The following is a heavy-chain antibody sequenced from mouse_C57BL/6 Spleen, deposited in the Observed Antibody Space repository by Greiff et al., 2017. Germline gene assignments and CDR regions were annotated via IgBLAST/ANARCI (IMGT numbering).Heavy chain of an antibody. Sequence: EVQLVESGGGLVQPGGSLSLSFAASGFPFPDSYMSWVRQPPGKALEWLGFIRNKANGYTTESSASVKGRFTISRDNAQSILYLQMNALRAEDSATYYCARYGNSGMDYWGQGTSVTGSS. J-gene: IGHJ4*01. CDR2: IRNKANGYTT. CDR1: GFPFPDSY. V-gene: IGHV7-3*01. D-gene: IGHD2-1*01. CDR3: ARYGNSGMDY.